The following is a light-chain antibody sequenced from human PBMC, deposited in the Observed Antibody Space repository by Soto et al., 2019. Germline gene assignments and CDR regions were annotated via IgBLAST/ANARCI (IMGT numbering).Light chain of an antibody. Sequence: QAVVTQPPSASGTPGQRVTISCSGSSSNIGSNTVNWYRQLPGTAPKLLMDSNNQRPSGVPDRISGSKSGTSASLAISGLQSEDEADYYCAAWDDSVNGVVFGGGTKLTVL. V-gene: IGLV1-44*01. J-gene: IGLJ2*01. CDR3: AAWDDSVNGVV. CDR2: SNN. CDR1: SSNIGSNT.